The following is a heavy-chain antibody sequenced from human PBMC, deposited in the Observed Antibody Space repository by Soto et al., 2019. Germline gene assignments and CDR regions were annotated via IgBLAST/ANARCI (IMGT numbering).Heavy chain of an antibody. Sequence: QITLKESGPTLVKPTQTLTLTCTFSGFSLSTSGVGVGWIRQPPGKALEWLALIYWDDDKRYSPSLKSRLTITNDTSKNQVVITMTNMDPVDTATYYCAHIAVGYCGGDCYQRFYGYFDYWGQGTLVTVSS. CDR1: GFSLSTSGVG. V-gene: IGHV2-5*02. CDR2: IYWDDDK. J-gene: IGHJ4*02. D-gene: IGHD2-21*02. CDR3: AHIAVGYCGGDCYQRFYGYFDY.